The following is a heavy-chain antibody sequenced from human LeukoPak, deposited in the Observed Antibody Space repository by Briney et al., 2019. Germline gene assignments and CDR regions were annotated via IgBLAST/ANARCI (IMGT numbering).Heavy chain of an antibody. D-gene: IGHD3-22*01. CDR2: IYYSRST. V-gene: IGHV4-39*01. CDR1: GGSLSSSSYY. J-gene: IGHJ3*02. Sequence: PSETLPLTCTVSGGSLSSSSYYWGWIPQPPGKGLEWIGSIYYSRSTYYNPSLKSRITISVDTSKNQFSLKLGSVTAADTAVYYCGRHCRRRNYYDSSGYYYFSLDAFDIWGQGTMVTVSS. CDR3: GRHCRRRNYYDSSGYYYFSLDAFDI.